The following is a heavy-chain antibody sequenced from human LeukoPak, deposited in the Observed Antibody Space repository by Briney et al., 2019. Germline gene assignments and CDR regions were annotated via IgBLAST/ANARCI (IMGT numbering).Heavy chain of an antibody. J-gene: IGHJ4*02. D-gene: IGHD3-22*01. CDR1: GGSISSYY. V-gene: IGHV4-59*01. CDR3: ARRGGDSSGNFDY. CDR2: IYYSGNT. Sequence: SETLSLTCTVSGGSISSYYWSWIRQPPGKGLEWIGCIYYSGNTNYNPSLKSRVTTSVDTSKNQVSLKLSSVTAADTAVYYCARRGGDSSGNFDYWGQGTLVTVSS.